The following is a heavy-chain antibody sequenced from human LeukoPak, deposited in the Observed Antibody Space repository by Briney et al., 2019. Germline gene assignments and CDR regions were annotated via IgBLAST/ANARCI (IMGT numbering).Heavy chain of an antibody. V-gene: IGHV1-46*01. CDR3: ARDHYHKIHSVMVTAPDY. CDR1: GYTFTSYY. D-gene: IGHD2-21*02. Sequence: SVEVSCQASGYTFTSYYMHWVREAPGEGLEWMGILNPTGGSTSYAQKFQGRVTMTRDTSTSTVYMELSSLRSEDTAVYYCARDHYHKIHSVMVTAPDYWGQGTLVIVSS. J-gene: IGHJ4*02. CDR2: LNPTGGST.